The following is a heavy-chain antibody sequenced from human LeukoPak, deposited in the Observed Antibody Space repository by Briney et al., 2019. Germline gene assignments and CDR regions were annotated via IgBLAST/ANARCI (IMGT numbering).Heavy chain of an antibody. CDR3: ARAGITIFGVVIVRKVGYMDI. CDR2: ISYDGSNK. V-gene: IGHV3-30*04. CDR1: GFTFSSYA. Sequence: GGSLRLSCAASGFTFSSYAMHWVRQAPGKGLEWVAVISYDGSNKYYADSVKGRFTISRDNSKNTLYLQMNSLRAEDTAVYYCARAGITIFGVVIVRKVGYMDIWGKGTTVTVSS. J-gene: IGHJ6*03. D-gene: IGHD3-3*01.